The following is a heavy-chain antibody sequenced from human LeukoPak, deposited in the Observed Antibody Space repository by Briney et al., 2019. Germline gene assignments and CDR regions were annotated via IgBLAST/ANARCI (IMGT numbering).Heavy chain of an antibody. Sequence: GASVKVSCKASGYTFTGYYMHWVRQAPGQGLEWMGRINPNSGGTNYAQKFQGRVTTTRDTSISTAYMELSRLRSDDTAVYYCARDRRNILTGFVYWGQGTLVTVSS. D-gene: IGHD3-9*01. CDR1: GYTFTGYY. CDR2: INPNSGGT. CDR3: ARDRRNILTGFVY. V-gene: IGHV1-2*06. J-gene: IGHJ4*02.